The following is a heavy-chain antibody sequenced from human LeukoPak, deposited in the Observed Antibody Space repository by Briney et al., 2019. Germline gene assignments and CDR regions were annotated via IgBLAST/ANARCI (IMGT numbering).Heavy chain of an antibody. CDR3: ARDRVGIGTDGRRQKAFAY. CDR1: GFTFTNYA. D-gene: IGHD1-14*01. J-gene: IGHJ4*02. V-gene: IGHV3-30*04. CDR2: ISFDGSNK. Sequence: GGSLRLSCVVSGFTFTNYAMHWVRQAPGKGLEWVTVISFDGSNKYYADSVKGRFTISRDNSKNTVYLQMNSLRAEDTAVYYCARDRVGIGTDGRRQKAFAYWGQGTLVSVSS.